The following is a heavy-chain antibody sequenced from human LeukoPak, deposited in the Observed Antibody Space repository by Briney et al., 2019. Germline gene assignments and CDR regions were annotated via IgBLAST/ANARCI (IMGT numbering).Heavy chain of an antibody. CDR1: GGSISSSSYY. CDR3: ARGSPYDYIWGSYRPHFFDY. CDR2: IYYSGST. D-gene: IGHD3-16*02. J-gene: IGHJ4*02. Sequence: SSETLSLTCTVSGGSISSSSYYWGWIRQPPGKGLEWIGSIYYSGSTYYNPSLKSRVTISVDTSKNQFSLKLSSVTAADTAVYYCARGSPYDYIWGSYRPHFFDYWGQGTLVTVSS. V-gene: IGHV4-39*07.